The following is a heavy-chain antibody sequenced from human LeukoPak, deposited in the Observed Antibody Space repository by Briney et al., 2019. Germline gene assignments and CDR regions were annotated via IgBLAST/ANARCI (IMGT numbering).Heavy chain of an antibody. Sequence: GGSLRLSCAASGFTFSTYGMHWLRQAPGKGLEWVAFIRYDGSNKDYADSVKGRFTISRDNSKNTLYLQMNSLRAEDTAVYYCAKDSDYYGSGSFDYWGQGTLVTVSS. V-gene: IGHV3-30*02. J-gene: IGHJ4*02. CDR1: GFTFSTYG. CDR2: IRYDGSNK. D-gene: IGHD3-10*01. CDR3: AKDSDYYGSGSFDY.